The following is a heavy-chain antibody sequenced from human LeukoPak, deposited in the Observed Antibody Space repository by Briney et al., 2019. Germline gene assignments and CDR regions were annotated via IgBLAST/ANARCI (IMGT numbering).Heavy chain of an antibody. CDR1: GYTFTSYG. CDR3: ARYQGPYYYDSSGSGFDP. J-gene: IGHJ5*02. Sequence: ASVKVSCKASGYTFTSYGISWVRQAPGQGLEWMGWISAYNGNTNYAQKLQGRVTMTTDTSTSTAYMELRSLRSDDTAVYYCARYQGPYYYDSSGSGFDPWGRGTLVTVSS. V-gene: IGHV1-18*01. D-gene: IGHD3-22*01. CDR2: ISAYNGNT.